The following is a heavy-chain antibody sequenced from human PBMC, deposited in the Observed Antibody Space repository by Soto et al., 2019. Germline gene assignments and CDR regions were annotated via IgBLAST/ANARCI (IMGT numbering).Heavy chain of an antibody. CDR2: IYHSGST. J-gene: IGHJ4*02. D-gene: IGHD2-15*01. V-gene: IGHV4-34*01. CDR1: GGSLSNYY. CDR3: ATSKIHCFQSGGSHQVPPGL. Sequence: PSETLSLTCAVSGGSLSNYYWSWIRQPPGKGLEWIGEIYHSGSTNYNPSLKSRVTISVDTSKNQFYLKLSSVTAADTAVYPCATSKIHCFQSGGSHQVPPGLWGEGTLVTFSS.